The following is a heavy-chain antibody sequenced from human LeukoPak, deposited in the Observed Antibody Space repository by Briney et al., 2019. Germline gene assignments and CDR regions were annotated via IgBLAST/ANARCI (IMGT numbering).Heavy chain of an antibody. CDR1: GGSISSSSYY. CDR2: INHSGST. Sequence: PSETLSLTCTVSGGSISSSSYYWGWIRQPPGKGLEWIGEINHSGSTNYNPSLKSRVTISVDTSKNQFSLKLSSVTAADTAVYYCARLNYIDAFDIWGQGTMVTVSS. J-gene: IGHJ3*02. V-gene: IGHV4-39*07. CDR3: ARLNYIDAFDI. D-gene: IGHD1-7*01.